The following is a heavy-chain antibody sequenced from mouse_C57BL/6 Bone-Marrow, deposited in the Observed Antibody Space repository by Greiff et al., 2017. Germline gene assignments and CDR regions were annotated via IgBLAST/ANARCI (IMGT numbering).Heavy chain of an antibody. J-gene: IGHJ4*01. Sequence: VQLQQPGAELVKPGASVKLSCKASGYTFTSYWMHWVKQRPGQGLEWIGMIHPNSGSTNYNEKFKSKATLTVDKSSSTAYMQLSSLTSEDSAVYYCERLHGSSFYYAMDYWGQGTSVTVSS. CDR3: ERLHGSSFYYAMDY. CDR2: IHPNSGST. D-gene: IGHD1-1*01. V-gene: IGHV1-64*01. CDR1: GYTFTSYW.